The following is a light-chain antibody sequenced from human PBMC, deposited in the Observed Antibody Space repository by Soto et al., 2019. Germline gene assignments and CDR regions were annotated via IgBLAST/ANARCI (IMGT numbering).Light chain of an antibody. J-gene: IGLJ1*01. CDR3: SSKRTTASLV. V-gene: IGLV2-14*01. CDR1: SRDVGAYNY. Sequence: QSVLTQPASVSGSPGQTITISCTGTSRDVGAYNYVSWYQQHPGKAPKLMIYEVSNRPSGVSDRFSGSKSGNTASLTISGLQAADEADYYCSSKRTTASLVFGTGTKVTVL. CDR2: EVS.